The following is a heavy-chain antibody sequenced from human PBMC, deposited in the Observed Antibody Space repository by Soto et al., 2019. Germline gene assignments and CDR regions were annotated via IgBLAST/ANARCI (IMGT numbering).Heavy chain of an antibody. CDR1: GYTFTSYY. D-gene: IGHD2-15*01. Sequence: GASVKVSCKASGYTFTSYYMHWVRQAPGQGLEWMGIINPSGGSTSYAQKFQGRVTMTRDTSTSTVYMELSSLRSEDTAVYYCARDLQYCSGANDCYDYWGQGTLVTVSS. CDR3: ARDLQYCSGANDCYDY. J-gene: IGHJ4*02. CDR2: INPSGGST. V-gene: IGHV1-46*01.